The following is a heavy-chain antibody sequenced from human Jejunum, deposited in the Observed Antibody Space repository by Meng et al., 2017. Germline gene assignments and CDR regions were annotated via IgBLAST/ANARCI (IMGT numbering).Heavy chain of an antibody. CDR3: GRDQTGSVPQ. CDR1: GYTFTGYS. Sequence: QVQLVQSGAEVKRPGASVKVSCKASGYTFTGYSLHWVRQVPGQGLEWMGRINPGGGTNYAQKFQDRVTMTWDTSITTAYMELTWLTSDDTAVYFCGRDQTGSVPQWGQGTLVTVSS. V-gene: IGHV1-2*06. J-gene: IGHJ4*02. D-gene: IGHD3-10*01. CDR2: INPGGGT.